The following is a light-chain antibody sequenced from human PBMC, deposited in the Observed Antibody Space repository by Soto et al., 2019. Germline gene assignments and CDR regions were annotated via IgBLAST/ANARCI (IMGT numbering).Light chain of an antibody. CDR3: QQSYSTPFT. CDR1: QSISSY. CDR2: AAS. J-gene: IGKJ3*01. Sequence: DIQMTQSPSSLSASVGDRVTITCRASQSISSYLNWLQQKPGKAPKLLIYAASSLQSGVPSRFSGSGSGTYFTLTISSLQPEDFATYYCQQSYSTPFTFGPGTKVDIK. V-gene: IGKV1-39*01.